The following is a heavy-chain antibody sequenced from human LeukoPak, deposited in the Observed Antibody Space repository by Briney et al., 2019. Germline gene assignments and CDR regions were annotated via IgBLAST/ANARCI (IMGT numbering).Heavy chain of an antibody. V-gene: IGHV3-23*01. CDR2: VSGRGDRT. Sequence: PGVSLRLSCSASGFTISSYAMSWVRQAPGKGLEWVSGVSGRGDRTYYVESVKGRFTISRDNSKSTLYLQMSSLRAEDTAVYYCAKDRYYGSGSYYRPYYFDSWGQGTLVTVSS. CDR3: AKDRYYGSGSYYRPYYFDS. J-gene: IGHJ4*02. D-gene: IGHD3-10*01. CDR1: GFTISSYA.